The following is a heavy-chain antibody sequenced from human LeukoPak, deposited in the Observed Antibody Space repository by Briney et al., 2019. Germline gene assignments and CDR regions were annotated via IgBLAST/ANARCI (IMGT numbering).Heavy chain of an antibody. J-gene: IGHJ4*02. V-gene: IGHV4-59*08. CDR1: GGSISSYY. CDR2: IYYSGST. CDR3: ARPERDSSGFDY. Sequence: SETLSLTCTVSGGSISSYYWSWIRQPPGKGLEWIGYIYYSGSTNYNPSLKSRVTIPVDTSKNQFSLKLSPVTAADTAVYYCARPERDSSGFDYWGQGTLVTVSS. D-gene: IGHD6-19*01.